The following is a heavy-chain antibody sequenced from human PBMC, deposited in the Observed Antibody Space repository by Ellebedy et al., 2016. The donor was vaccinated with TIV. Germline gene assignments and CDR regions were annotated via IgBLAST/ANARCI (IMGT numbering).Heavy chain of an antibody. V-gene: IGHV3-23*01. J-gene: IGHJ3*02. CDR2: ISGSGQIT. CDR1: GFTFKAYA. Sequence: GESLKISCAASGFTFKAYALTWVRQAPGKGLEWVSGISGSGQITYYADSLKGRFTLSRDNSKNTLFLQMNGLRADDTAVYDCAKDAFGELLSKGFDMWGQGTLVTVSS. CDR3: AKDAFGELLSKGFDM. D-gene: IGHD3-10*01.